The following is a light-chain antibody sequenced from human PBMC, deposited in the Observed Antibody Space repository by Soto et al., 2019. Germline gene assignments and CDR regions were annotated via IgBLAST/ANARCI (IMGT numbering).Light chain of an antibody. CDR1: QSITRY. V-gene: IGKV1-39*01. Sequence: DIQMTQSPSSLSASVGDRVTITCRASQSITRYLNWYQQKAGVAPKLLIYDASSLQSGVPSRFSGSGSGTDFTLTLSSLQAEDSATYYCQQTYSTPSTFGQGTKVDI. CDR3: QQTYSTPST. CDR2: DAS. J-gene: IGKJ1*01.